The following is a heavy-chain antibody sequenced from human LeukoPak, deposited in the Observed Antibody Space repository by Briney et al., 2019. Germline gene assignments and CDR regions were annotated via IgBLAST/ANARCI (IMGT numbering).Heavy chain of an antibody. V-gene: IGHV3-21*01. CDR2: ISSSSSYI. CDR3: ARATTYDILTGYSDY. J-gene: IGHJ4*02. D-gene: IGHD3-9*01. CDR1: GFTFDDYA. Sequence: GRSLRLSCAASGFTFDDYAIHWVRQAPGKGLEWVSSISSSSSYIYYADSVKGRFTISRDNAKKSLFLQMNSLRAEDTAVYYCARATTYDILTGYSDYWGQGTLVTVSS.